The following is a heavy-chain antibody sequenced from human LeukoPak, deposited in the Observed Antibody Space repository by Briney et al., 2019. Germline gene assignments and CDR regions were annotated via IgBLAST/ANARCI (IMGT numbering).Heavy chain of an antibody. CDR2: IYYSGST. D-gene: IGHD3-22*01. J-gene: IGHJ4*02. V-gene: IGHV4-39*01. CDR1: GGSISSSSYY. CDR3: ARHPTHYYDSSGYYAL. Sequence: PSETLSLTCTVSGGSISSSSYYWGWIRQPPGKGLEWIGSIYYSGSTYYNPSLKSRVTISVDTSKNQFSLKLSSVTAADTAVYYCARHPTHYYDSSGYYALWGQGTLVTVSS.